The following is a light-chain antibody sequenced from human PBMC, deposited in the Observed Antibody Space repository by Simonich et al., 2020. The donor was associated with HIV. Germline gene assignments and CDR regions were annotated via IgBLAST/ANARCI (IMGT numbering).Light chain of an antibody. CDR1: QSISSY. J-gene: IGKJ4*01. Sequence: DIQMTQSPSSLSASVGDRVTITCRASQSISSYLNWYQQKPGKAPNLLIYAASSLQSGVPSRFSGSGSGTDFTLTISRLQPEDFATYYCQQSYSTTFGGGTKVEIK. CDR3: QQSYSTT. CDR2: AAS. V-gene: IGKV1-39*01.